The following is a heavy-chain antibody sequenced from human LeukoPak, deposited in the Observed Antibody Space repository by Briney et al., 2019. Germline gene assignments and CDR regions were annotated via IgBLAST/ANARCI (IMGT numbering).Heavy chain of an antibody. CDR2: ISGSGGST. D-gene: IGHD6-6*01. J-gene: IGHJ4*02. Sequence: GGSLRLSCAASGFTFSSYAMSWVRQAPGKGLEWVSAISGSGGSTYYADSVKGRFTISRDNSKNTLYLQMNSLRAEDTAVYYCARTLIEYSVSYCYFDYWGQGTLVTVSS. CDR1: GFTFSSYA. CDR3: ARTLIEYSVSYCYFDY. V-gene: IGHV3-23*01.